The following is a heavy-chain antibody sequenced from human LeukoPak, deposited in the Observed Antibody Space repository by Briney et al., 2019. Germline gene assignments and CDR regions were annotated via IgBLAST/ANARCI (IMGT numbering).Heavy chain of an antibody. J-gene: IGHJ4*02. CDR3: AKGAWADY. Sequence: GGSLRLSCAASGFTFSSYGMHWVGQAPGKGLEWVAVISYDGSNKYYADSVKGRFTISRDNSKNTLYLQMNSLRAEDTAVYYCAKGAWADYWGQGTLVTVSS. CDR2: ISYDGSNK. V-gene: IGHV3-30*18. CDR1: GFTFSSYG.